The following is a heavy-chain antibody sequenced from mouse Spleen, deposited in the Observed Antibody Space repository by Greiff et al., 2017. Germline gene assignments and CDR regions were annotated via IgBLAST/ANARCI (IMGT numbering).Heavy chain of an antibody. J-gene: IGHJ3*01. CDR1: GYTFTSYW. D-gene: IGHD2-14*01. Sequence: VQLQQPGAELVKPGASVKLSCKASGYTFTSYWMHWVKQRPGQGLEWIGMIHPNSGSTNYNEKFKSKATLTVDKSSSTAYMQLSSLTSEDSAVYYCARSNYRYDGFAYWGQGTLVTVSA. CDR2: IHPNSGST. V-gene: IGHV1-64*01. CDR3: ARSNYRYDGFAY.